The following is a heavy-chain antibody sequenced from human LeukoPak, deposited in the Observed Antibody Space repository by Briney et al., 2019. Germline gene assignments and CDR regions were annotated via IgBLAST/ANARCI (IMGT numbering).Heavy chain of an antibody. J-gene: IGHJ4*02. D-gene: IGHD7-27*01. CDR1: GYTFSAYY. Sequence: EASVRVSCKASGYTFSAYYMHWVRQAPGQGLEWMGWINPNSGATHYAQKIQGRVTMTTDTSSAIGYMDLRRLSSDDTAVYYCARDRDVGLTDFWGQGTLVTVSS. V-gene: IGHV1-2*02. CDR3: ARDRDVGLTDF. CDR2: INPNSGAT.